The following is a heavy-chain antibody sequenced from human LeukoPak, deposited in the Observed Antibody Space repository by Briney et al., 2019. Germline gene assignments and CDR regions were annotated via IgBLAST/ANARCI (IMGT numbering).Heavy chain of an antibody. CDR3: ARTDSGYYQY. V-gene: IGHV3-30*04. CDR2: ISYDGSNK. D-gene: IGHD3-22*01. CDR1: GFTFSSYT. J-gene: IGHJ4*02. Sequence: GGSLRLSCAASGFTFSSYTMHWVRQAPGRGLEWVAVISYDGSNKYYADSVKGRFTISRDNSKNTLYLQMNSLRVEDTAVYYCARTDSGYYQYWGQGTLVTVSS.